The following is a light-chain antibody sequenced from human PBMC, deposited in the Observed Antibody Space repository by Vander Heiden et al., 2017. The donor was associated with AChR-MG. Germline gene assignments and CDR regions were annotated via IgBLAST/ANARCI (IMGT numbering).Light chain of an antibody. J-gene: IGKJ1*01. Sequence: DIQMTQSPSSLSASVGERVTITCRASQTITRYLNWYQQRAGQAPKVLIYTASSLKSGVPSRFSGSGAGTEFTRTISSLQPEDFATYYCHQTYVTPWTFGQGTRVEIK. CDR1: QTITRY. V-gene: IGKV1-39*01. CDR3: HQTYVTPWT. CDR2: TAS.